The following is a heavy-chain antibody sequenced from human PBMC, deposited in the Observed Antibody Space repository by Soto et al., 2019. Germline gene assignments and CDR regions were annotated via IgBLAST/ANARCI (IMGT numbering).Heavy chain of an antibody. CDR2: IYTSGST. CDR3: ARDVYYYDSSGYYYDYFDY. V-gene: IGHV4-4*07. CDR1: GGSISSYD. D-gene: IGHD3-22*01. J-gene: IGHJ4*02. Sequence: SETLSLTCTVSGGSISSYDWSWIRQPAGKGLEWIGRIYTSGSTNYNPSLKGRVTMSVDTSKKQFSMKMSSVTAADTAGYYCARDVYYYDSSGYYYDYFDYWGQGTLVTVSA.